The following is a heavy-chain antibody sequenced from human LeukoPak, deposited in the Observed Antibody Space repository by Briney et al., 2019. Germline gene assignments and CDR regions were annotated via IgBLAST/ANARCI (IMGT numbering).Heavy chain of an antibody. CDR1: GGSISSSRYH. J-gene: IGHJ4*02. Sequence: SETLSLTCAVSGGSISSSRYHWGWIRQPPGKGLEWIGSIYYSGTTFYNPSLKSRVTISVDTSKNQFSLKVSSVTAADTAVYYCATTYSYTSGGYDYWGQGTLVTVSS. CDR3: ATTYSYTSGGYDY. D-gene: IGHD5-18*01. V-gene: IGHV4-39*01. CDR2: IYYSGTT.